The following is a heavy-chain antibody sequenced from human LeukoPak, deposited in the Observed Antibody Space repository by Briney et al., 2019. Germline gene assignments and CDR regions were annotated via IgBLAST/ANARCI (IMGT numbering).Heavy chain of an antibody. Sequence: HGGSLQISCQGSGYTFTSYWIGWVRQMPGKGLEWMGIIYPGDSDTRYSPSFQGQVTISADKSISTAYLQWSSLKASDTAMYYCARLYYDFWSGYFAVNNWFDPWGQGTLVTVSS. V-gene: IGHV5-51*01. CDR2: IYPGDSDT. J-gene: IGHJ5*02. D-gene: IGHD3-3*01. CDR3: ARLYYDFWSGYFAVNNWFDP. CDR1: GYTFTSYW.